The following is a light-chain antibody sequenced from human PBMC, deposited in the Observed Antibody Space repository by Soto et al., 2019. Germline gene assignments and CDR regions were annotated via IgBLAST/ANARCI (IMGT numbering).Light chain of an antibody. J-gene: IGKJ5*01. CDR3: QKYNTAPYT. V-gene: IGKV1-27*01. CDR2: AAS. Sequence: DFQMTQSPSSLSASVGDTVTLTCRASQGFTNYLAWYQQKPGKAPKLLIYAASTLQSGVPPRFSGSGSGTHFTLTISSLQPEDAATYYCQKYNTAPYTFGQGTRLGIK. CDR1: QGFTNY.